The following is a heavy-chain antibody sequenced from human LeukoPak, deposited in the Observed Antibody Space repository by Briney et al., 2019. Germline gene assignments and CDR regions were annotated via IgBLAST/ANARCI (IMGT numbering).Heavy chain of an antibody. CDR3: ARGRYCSAAICSGGDAFDI. J-gene: IGHJ3*02. D-gene: IGHD2-2*01. Sequence: SETLSLTCTVSGGSINNYYWSWIRQAAGKGLEWIGRIYTRGSTNYNPSLKSRITMSASTSKNQFPLKLSSVPAADTAVYYCARGRYCSAAICSGGDAFDIWGQGTMVSVSS. V-gene: IGHV4-4*07. CDR1: GGSINNYY. CDR2: IYTRGST.